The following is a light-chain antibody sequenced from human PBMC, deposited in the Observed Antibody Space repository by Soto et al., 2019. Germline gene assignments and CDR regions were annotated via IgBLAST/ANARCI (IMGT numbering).Light chain of an antibody. CDR2: DAS. V-gene: IGKV3-11*01. CDR3: QQRSNWLGT. Sequence: EIVLTQSPATLSLSPGERATLSCRASQSFSSYLAWYQQKPGQAPRLLIYDASNRATGIPARFSGSGSGKDFTLTISSLEPEDFAVYYCQQRSNWLGTFGQGTKLEIK. J-gene: IGKJ2*01. CDR1: QSFSSY.